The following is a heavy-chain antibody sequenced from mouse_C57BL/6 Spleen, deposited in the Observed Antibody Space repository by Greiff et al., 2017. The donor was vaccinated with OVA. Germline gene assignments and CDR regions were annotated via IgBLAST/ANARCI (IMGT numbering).Heavy chain of an antibody. J-gene: IGHJ2*01. CDR3: ARRLGY. CDR2: ISSGGSYT. Sequence: EVMLVESGGDLVKPGGSLKLSCAASGFTFSSYGMSWVRQTPDKRLEWVATISSGGSYTYYPDSVKGRFTISRDNAKNTLYLQMSSLKSEDTAMYYCARRLGYWGQGTTLTVSS. CDR1: GFTFSSYG. V-gene: IGHV5-6*02.